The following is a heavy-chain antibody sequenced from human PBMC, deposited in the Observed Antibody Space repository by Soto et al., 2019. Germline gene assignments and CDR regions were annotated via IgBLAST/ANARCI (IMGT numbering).Heavy chain of an antibody. J-gene: IGHJ6*02. D-gene: IGHD3-10*01. Sequence: QVQLVESGGGVVQPGRSLSLSCAASGFTFRSYAMPWVRQAPGRGLARVAVISYDGSNKYYADSVKGRFTISRDNSKNTLYLQMNSLRAEDTAVYYCARENHYGSGSSYGMDVWGQGTTVTVSS. CDR3: ARENHYGSGSSYGMDV. CDR2: ISYDGSNK. CDR1: GFTFRSYA. V-gene: IGHV3-30-3*01.